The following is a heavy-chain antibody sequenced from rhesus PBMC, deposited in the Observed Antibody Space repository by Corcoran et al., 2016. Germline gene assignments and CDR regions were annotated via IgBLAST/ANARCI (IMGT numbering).Heavy chain of an antibody. CDR3: ARGGPHFDY. CDR2: IYGSGGGT. V-gene: IGHV4-106*01. CDR1: GGSISDDYY. J-gene: IGHJ4*01. Sequence: QVQLQESGPGLVKPSETLSLTCAVSGGSISDDYYWSWIRQPPGKGLEWIGYIYGSGGGTNYNPSLKNRVTISIDTSKNQFSLKLSSVTAADTAVYYCARGGPHFDYWGQGVLVTVSS.